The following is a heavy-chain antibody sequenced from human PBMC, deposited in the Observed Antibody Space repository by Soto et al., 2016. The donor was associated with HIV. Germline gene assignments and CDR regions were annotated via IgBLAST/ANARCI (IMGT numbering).Heavy chain of an antibody. CDR1: GFTFRSYA. CDR2: ISGSGGTT. V-gene: IGHV3-23*01. D-gene: IGHD3-22*01. CDR3: GKPALNYYETGIIRGEGQDHWYFDL. J-gene: IGHJ2*01. Sequence: EVQLLESGGGLVQPGGSLRLSCAASGFTFRSYAMNWVRQAPGKGLEWVSGISGSGGTTYYADSVKGRFTISRDNSKNTLYLQMNSLRAEDTAVYHCGKPALNYYETGIIRGEGQDHWYFDLWGLAPWSLSPQ.